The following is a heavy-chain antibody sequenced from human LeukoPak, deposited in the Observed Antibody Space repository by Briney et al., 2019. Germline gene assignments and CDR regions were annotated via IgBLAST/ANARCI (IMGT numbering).Heavy chain of an antibody. CDR3: ARGDWNYFFDY. V-gene: IGHV4-4*07. D-gene: IGHD1-7*01. Sequence: SETLSLTCTVSGDSIGSYYWSWIRQSAGKGLEWIGRICSSGTTDYNPSLKSRVTISVDTSKNQFSLKLSSVTAADTAVYYCARGDWNYFFDYWGQGTLVTVSS. CDR2: ICSSGTT. J-gene: IGHJ4*02. CDR1: GDSIGSYY.